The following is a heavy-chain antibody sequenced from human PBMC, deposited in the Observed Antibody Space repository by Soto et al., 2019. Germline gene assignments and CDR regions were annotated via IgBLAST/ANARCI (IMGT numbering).Heavy chain of an antibody. CDR2: ISHSGST. CDR3: ARRRSLRPPPIVVAVAVTLRSTRPHPWFDX. Sequence: SEPLSLPCAVYGGSFSGYYWSWIRQPPGKGLELIGEISHSGSTNYSPYLKSRLTISVDTSKNQLSLKLSSVTAAETAVYYCARRRSLRPPPIVVAVAVTLRSTRPHPWFDXWGQGTWVTVSX. V-gene: IGHV4-34*01. D-gene: IGHD2-15*01. CDR1: GGSFSGYY. J-gene: IGHJ5*02.